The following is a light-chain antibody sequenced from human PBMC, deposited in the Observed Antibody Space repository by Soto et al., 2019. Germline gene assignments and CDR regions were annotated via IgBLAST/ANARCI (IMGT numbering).Light chain of an antibody. CDR2: EVS. CDR1: SSDVGGYNY. J-gene: IGLJ1*01. Sequence: QSVLTQPPSASGSPGQSVTISCTGTSSDVGGYNYVSWYQQHPGKAPKLMIYEVSKRPSGVPYRFSGSKSGNTASLTVSGLQAEGEADYYCSSYAGSNNFVFGSGTKVTVL. CDR3: SSYAGSNNFV. V-gene: IGLV2-8*01.